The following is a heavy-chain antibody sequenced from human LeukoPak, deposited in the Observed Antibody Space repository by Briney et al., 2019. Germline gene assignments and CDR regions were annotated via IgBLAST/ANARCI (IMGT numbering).Heavy chain of an antibody. CDR3: ARGRARSFDY. CDR2: IGTAGDT. Sequence: PGGSLRLSCAASGFTFSSYDMHWVRRATGKGLEWVSAIGTAGDTYYPGSVKGRFTISRENAKNSLYLQMNSLRAGGTAVYYCARGRARSFDYWGQGTLVTVSS. V-gene: IGHV3-13*01. CDR1: GFTFSSYD. J-gene: IGHJ4*02.